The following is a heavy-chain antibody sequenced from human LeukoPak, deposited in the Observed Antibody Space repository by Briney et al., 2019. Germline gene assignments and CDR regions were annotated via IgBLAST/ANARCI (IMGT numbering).Heavy chain of an antibody. Sequence: ASVKVSCKASGFTFTGYYMHWERQAPGQGLEWMGWINPNSGGTNYAQKFQGSVTMTRDTSVSTAYMELSRLTSDDTAVYYCARVPYSSVWYVIDYWGQGTLVTVSS. J-gene: IGHJ4*02. V-gene: IGHV1-2*02. D-gene: IGHD6-19*01. CDR2: INPNSGGT. CDR1: GFTFTGYY. CDR3: ARVPYSSVWYVIDY.